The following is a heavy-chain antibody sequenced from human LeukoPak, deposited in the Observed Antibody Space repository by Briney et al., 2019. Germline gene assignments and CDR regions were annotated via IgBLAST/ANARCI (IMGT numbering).Heavy chain of an antibody. V-gene: IGHV3-33*01. J-gene: IGHJ4*02. CDR1: GFTFSSYG. CDR3: ARGFDWPQPFDY. D-gene: IGHD3-9*01. CDR2: IWYDGSNK. Sequence: GGSLRLSCAASGFTFSSYGMHWVRQAPGKGLEWVAVIWYDGSNKYYADSVKGRFTIPRDNSKNTLYLQMNSLRAEDTAVYYCARGFDWPQPFDYWGQGTLVTVSS.